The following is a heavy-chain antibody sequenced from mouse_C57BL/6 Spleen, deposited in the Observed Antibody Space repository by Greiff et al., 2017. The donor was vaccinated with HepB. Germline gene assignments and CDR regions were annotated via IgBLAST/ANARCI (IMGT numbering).Heavy chain of an antibody. CDR2: IDPSDSYT. J-gene: IGHJ3*01. V-gene: IGHV1-69*01. CDR1: GYTFTSYW. CDR3: ATLIGCFAY. Sequence: QVQLKQPGAELVMPGASVKLSCKASGYTFTSYWMHWVKQRPGQGLEWIGEIDPSDSYTNYNQKFKGKSTLTVDKSSSTAYMQLSSLTSEDSAVYYCATLIGCFAYWGQGTLVTVSA. D-gene: IGHD2-14*01.